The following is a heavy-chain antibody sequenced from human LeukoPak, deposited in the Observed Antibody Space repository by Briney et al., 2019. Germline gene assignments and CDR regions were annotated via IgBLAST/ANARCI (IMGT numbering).Heavy chain of an antibody. V-gene: IGHV3-66*01. CDR2: IYSGGDT. CDR1: GFTVSGNY. D-gene: IGHD5-12*01. Sequence: GGSLRLSCAASGFTVSGNYMSWVRQAPGKGLEWVSVIYSGGDTYCADSVKGRFTISRDNSKNTLYLQMNSLRAEDTAVYYCARATYGYSGYGGTYDYYYYGMDVWGQGTTVTVS. CDR3: ARATYGYSGYGGTYDYYYYGMDV. J-gene: IGHJ6*02.